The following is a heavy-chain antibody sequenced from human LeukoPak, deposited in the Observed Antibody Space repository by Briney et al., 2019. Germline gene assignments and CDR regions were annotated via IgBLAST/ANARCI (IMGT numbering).Heavy chain of an antibody. D-gene: IGHD2-2*01. CDR1: GYTFTSYG. V-gene: IGHV1-18*01. J-gene: IGHJ4*02. CDR3: ATYYCSSTSCYPYYFDY. CDR2: INPDNGNT. Sequence: ASVKVSCKASGYTFTSYGISWVRQAPGQGLEWMGWINPDNGNTNYAQKLQGRVTLTTDTSTSTAYMELRSLRSDDTAVYYCATYYCSSTSCYPYYFDYWGQGTLVTVSS.